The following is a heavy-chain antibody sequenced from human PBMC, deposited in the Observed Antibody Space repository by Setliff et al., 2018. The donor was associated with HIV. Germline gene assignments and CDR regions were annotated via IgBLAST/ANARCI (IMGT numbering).Heavy chain of an antibody. CDR1: GGSITNYY. CDR2: IYYSGST. V-gene: IGHV4-59*08. Sequence: NPSETLSLTCTVSGGSITNYYWSWIRQPPGKGLEWIGYIYYSGSTNYNPSLKSRVTISVDTSKNQFSLKLSSVTAADTAVYYCARHWSVDTAMDFDYWGQGTLVTVSS. D-gene: IGHD5-18*01. J-gene: IGHJ4*02. CDR3: ARHWSVDTAMDFDY.